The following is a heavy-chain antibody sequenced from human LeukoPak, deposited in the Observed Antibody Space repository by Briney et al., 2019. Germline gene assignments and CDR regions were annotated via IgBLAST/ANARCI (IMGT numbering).Heavy chain of an antibody. V-gene: IGHV4-34*01. D-gene: IGHD4-11*01. Sequence: SETLSLTCAVSGVSFSGYYWSWIRQSPEKGLGWIGEINHSAYTNYNPSLKSRVTISLDTSKTQFSLKLLSATAADTAVYYCARGRDDYTDYNWFEPWGQGTLVTVSS. J-gene: IGHJ5*02. CDR1: GVSFSGYY. CDR2: INHSAYT. CDR3: ARGRDDYTDYNWFEP.